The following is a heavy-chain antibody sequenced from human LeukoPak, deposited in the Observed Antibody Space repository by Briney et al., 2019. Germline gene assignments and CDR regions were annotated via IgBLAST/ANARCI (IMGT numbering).Heavy chain of an antibody. CDR3: ARPNSGYGHFDY. D-gene: IGHD5-12*01. Sequence: ASVKVSCKASGGTFSSYAISWVRQAPGQGLEWMGGIIPIFGTANYAQKFQGRVTITTDESTSTAYMELSSLRSEDTAVYYCARPNSGYGHFDYWGQGTLVTVSS. CDR2: IIPIFGTA. V-gene: IGHV1-69*05. CDR1: GGTFSSYA. J-gene: IGHJ4*02.